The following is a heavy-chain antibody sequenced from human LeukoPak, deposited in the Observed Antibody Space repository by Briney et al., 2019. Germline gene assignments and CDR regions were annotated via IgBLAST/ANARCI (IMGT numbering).Heavy chain of an antibody. V-gene: IGHV4-39*07. J-gene: IGHJ5*02. Sequence: SETLSLTCTVSGGSISSGGYYWSWIRQPPGKGLEWIGEINHSGSTNYNPSLKSRVTISVDTSKNQFSLKLSSVTAADTAVYYCARNRVSWFDPWGQGTLVTVSS. D-gene: IGHD1-14*01. CDR2: INHSGST. CDR3: ARNRVSWFDP. CDR1: GGSISSGGYY.